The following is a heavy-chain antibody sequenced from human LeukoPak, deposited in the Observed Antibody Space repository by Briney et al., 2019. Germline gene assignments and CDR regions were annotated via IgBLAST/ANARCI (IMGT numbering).Heavy chain of an antibody. CDR2: IIPIFGTA. D-gene: IGHD3-22*01. V-gene: IGHV1-69*01. CDR3: AREYYDSSGYYPWDY. J-gene: IGHJ4*02. CDR1: GGTFSSYA. Sequence: SVKVSCKASGGTFSSYAISWVRQAPGQGLEWMGGIIPIFGTANYAQKFQGRVTITADESTSTAYMELSSLRSEDTAVYYCAREYYDSSGYYPWDYWGQGTLVTVSS.